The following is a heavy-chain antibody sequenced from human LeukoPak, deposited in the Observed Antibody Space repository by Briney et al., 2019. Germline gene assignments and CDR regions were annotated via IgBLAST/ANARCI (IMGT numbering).Heavy chain of an antibody. CDR2: IFYGGNI. D-gene: IGHD2-2*01. J-gene: IGHJ4*02. Sequence: SETLSLTCTVSGDSISSISHYWGWIRQPPGKGLEWIGSIFYGGNIYYNPSLKSRVTISIDTSRNQFSLKLSSVTAAHTAVYYCASPSHCTSDSCQKYFDYWGQGTLVTVSS. CDR3: ASPSHCTSDSCQKYFDY. V-gene: IGHV4-39*01. CDR1: GDSISSISHY.